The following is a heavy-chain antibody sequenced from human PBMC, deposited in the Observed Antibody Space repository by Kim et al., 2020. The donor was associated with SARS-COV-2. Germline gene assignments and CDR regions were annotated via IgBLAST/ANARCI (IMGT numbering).Heavy chain of an antibody. V-gene: IGHV4-31*03. CDR1: GGSISSGGYY. Sequence: SETLSLTCTVSGGSISSGGYYWSWIRQHPGKGLEWIGYIYYSGSTYYNPSLKSRVTISVDTSKNQFSLKLSSVTAADTAVYYCARGYGDYDMYYFDYWGQGTLVTVSS. CDR2: IYYSGST. J-gene: IGHJ4*02. CDR3: ARGYGDYDMYYFDY. D-gene: IGHD4-17*01.